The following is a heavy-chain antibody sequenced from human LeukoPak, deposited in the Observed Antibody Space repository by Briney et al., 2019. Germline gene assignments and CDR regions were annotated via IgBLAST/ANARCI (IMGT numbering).Heavy chain of an antibody. J-gene: IGHJ6*03. CDR3: ARGPFSRISVGATGYYYYMDV. Sequence: ASVKVSCKASGYTFTSYDINWVRQATGQRLGWMGWMNPNSGKTGYAQKFQGRVTITRNTSISTAYMELSRLRSEDTAVYYCARGPFSRISVGATGYYYYMDVWGKGTTVTVSS. CDR1: GYTFTSYD. CDR2: MNPNSGKT. V-gene: IGHV1-8*03. D-gene: IGHD1-26*01.